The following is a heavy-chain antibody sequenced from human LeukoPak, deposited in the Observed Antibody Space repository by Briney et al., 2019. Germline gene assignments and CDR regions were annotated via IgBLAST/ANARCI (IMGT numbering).Heavy chain of an antibody. CDR2: IWYDGSNK. CDR3: AREPYDSSGYYYFDY. D-gene: IGHD3-22*01. Sequence: PGGSLRLPCAASGFTFSSYGMHWVRQAPGKGLEWVAVIWYDGSNKYYADSVKGRFTISRDNSKNTLYLQMNSLRAEDTAVYYCAREPYDSSGYYYFDYWGQGTLVTVSS. V-gene: IGHV3-33*01. CDR1: GFTFSSYG. J-gene: IGHJ4*02.